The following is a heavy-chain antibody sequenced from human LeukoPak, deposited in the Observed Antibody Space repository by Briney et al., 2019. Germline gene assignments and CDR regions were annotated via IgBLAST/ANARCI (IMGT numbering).Heavy chain of an antibody. Sequence: SQTLSLTCTVSGGSVTSGGYYWSWIRQHPGKGLEWIGYVYYTGSTYYNPSLKSRVTISPDTSKNQFSLKVSSVTAADTAVYYRARISAGRCGMDVWGQGTTVTVSS. V-gene: IGHV4-31*03. CDR3: ARISAGRCGMDV. J-gene: IGHJ6*02. D-gene: IGHD6-6*01. CDR1: GGSVTSGGYY. CDR2: VYYTGST.